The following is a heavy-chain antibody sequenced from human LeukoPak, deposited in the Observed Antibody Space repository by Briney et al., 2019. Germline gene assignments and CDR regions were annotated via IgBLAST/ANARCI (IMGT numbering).Heavy chain of an antibody. Sequence: GGALRLSYAASGFTLSTHAMSWVRRAPGKGLECVSTISGSGSNTYYTDSVKGRFTISRDSSKNTLYLQMNSLRAEDTAVYYCAKGREAYSGSYTPFDPWGQGTLVTVSS. CDR1: GFTLSTHA. D-gene: IGHD1-26*01. CDR2: ISGSGSNT. CDR3: AKGREAYSGSYTPFDP. V-gene: IGHV3-23*01. J-gene: IGHJ5*02.